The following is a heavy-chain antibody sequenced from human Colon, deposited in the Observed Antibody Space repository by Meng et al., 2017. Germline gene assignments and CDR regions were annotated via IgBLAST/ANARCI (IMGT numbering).Heavy chain of an antibody. CDR2: IYDNGYT. CDR3: ARGYRGSTYFAY. CDR1: GDSVTTTLSS. Sequence: QPQLQESGPRLGKPCQTLSLSCAVSGDSVTTTLSSWSWIRQSPGKGLEWIGNIYDNGYTYYSPSLRSRVTISVDRSNNQFSLNLNSVTAADTAVYFCARGYRGSTYFAYWGQGILVTVSS. V-gene: IGHV4-30-2*06. D-gene: IGHD3-16*01. J-gene: IGHJ4*02.